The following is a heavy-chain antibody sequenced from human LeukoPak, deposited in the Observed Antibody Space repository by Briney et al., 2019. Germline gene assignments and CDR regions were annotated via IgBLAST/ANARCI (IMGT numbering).Heavy chain of an antibody. Sequence: SETLSLTCTVSGGSISSHYWSWIRQPPGKGLEWIGYIYYSGSTNYNPSLKSRVTISVDTSKNQFSLKLSSVTAADTAVYYCARDGPGTTLFDYWGQGTLVTVSS. CDR1: GGSISSHY. J-gene: IGHJ4*02. CDR3: ARDGPGTTLFDY. V-gene: IGHV4-59*11. CDR2: IYYSGST. D-gene: IGHD1/OR15-1a*01.